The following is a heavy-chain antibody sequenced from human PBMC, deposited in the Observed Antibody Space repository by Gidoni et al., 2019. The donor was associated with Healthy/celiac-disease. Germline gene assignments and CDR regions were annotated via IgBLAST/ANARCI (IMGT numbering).Heavy chain of an antibody. V-gene: IGHV3-15*01. CDR2: IKSKTDGGTT. D-gene: IGHD3-3*01. Sequence: EVQLVESGGGLVKPGGSLRLSCAASGFTFSNAWMSWVRQAPGKGLEWVGRIKSKTDGGTTDYAAPVKGRFTISRDDSKNTLYLQMNSLKTEDTAVYYCTTDRLSAFWSGRPDYWGQGTLVTVSS. CDR3: TTDRLSAFWSGRPDY. CDR1: GFTFSNAW. J-gene: IGHJ4*02.